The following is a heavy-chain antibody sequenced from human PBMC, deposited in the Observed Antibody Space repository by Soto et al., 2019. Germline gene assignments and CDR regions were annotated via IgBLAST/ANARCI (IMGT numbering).Heavy chain of an antibody. CDR1: GGSISSYY. D-gene: IGHD3-10*01. V-gene: IGHV4-59*08. Sequence: PSETLSLTCTVSGGSISSYYWSWIRQPPGKGLEWIGYIYYSGSTNYNPSLKSRVTISVDTSKNQFSLKLSSVTAADTAVYYCARQGPTMVRGVTEIEDYYYYYMAVWGKGTTVTVSS. CDR3: ARQGPTMVRGVTEIEDYYYYYMAV. J-gene: IGHJ6*03. CDR2: IYYSGST.